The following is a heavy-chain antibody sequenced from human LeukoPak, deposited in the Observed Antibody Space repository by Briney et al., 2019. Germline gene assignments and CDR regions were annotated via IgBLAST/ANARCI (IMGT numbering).Heavy chain of an antibody. CDR3: ARQISGTYYYDIGG. CDR2: INSEGSST. D-gene: IGHD3-22*01. V-gene: IGHV3-74*01. Sequence: GGSLTLSCAASGFTFSSYAIHWVRQAPGKGLVWVSRINSEGSSTSYADSVKGRFTISRDNAKNTLYLQMNSLRAEDTAVYYCARQISGTYYYDIGGWGQGTLVTVSS. CDR1: GFTFSSYA. J-gene: IGHJ4*02.